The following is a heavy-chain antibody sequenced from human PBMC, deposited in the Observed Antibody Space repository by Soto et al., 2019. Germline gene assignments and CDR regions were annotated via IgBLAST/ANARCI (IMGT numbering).Heavy chain of an antibody. J-gene: IGHJ4*02. CDR1: GGSISSYY. V-gene: IGHV4-59*08. D-gene: IGHD4-17*01. CDR3: ARLRTTVTTGYYFDY. CDR2: IYYSGST. Sequence: SETLSLTCTVSGGSISSYYWSWIRQPPGKGLEWIGYIYYSGSTNYNPSLKSRVTISVDTSKNQFSLKLSSVTAADTAVYYCARLRTTVTTGYYFDYWGQGTLVTVSS.